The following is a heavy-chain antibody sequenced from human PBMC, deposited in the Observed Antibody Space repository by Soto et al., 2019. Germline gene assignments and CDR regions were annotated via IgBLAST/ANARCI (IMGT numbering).Heavy chain of an antibody. J-gene: IGHJ4*02. CDR1: GDGGASKSGA. CDR3: ARTGGGALDN. Sequence: SQTLSLTCAMSGDGGASKSGAWDWIRQSPSRGLEWLGRTFYRSKWNNDYAVSMKSRITINPDTSKNQFSLQLNSVTPEDTAVYYCARTGGGALDNWGQGTLVTVSS. V-gene: IGHV6-1*01. CDR2: TFYRSKWNN. D-gene: IGHD7-27*01.